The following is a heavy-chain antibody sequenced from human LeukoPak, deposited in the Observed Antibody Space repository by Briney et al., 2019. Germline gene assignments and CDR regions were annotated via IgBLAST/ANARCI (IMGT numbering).Heavy chain of an antibody. D-gene: IGHD3-22*01. CDR2: IYSGGST. CDR3: ASTLSDSTFDY. V-gene: IGHV3-53*01. CDR1: GFTVSSNY. Sequence: GGSLRLSCAASGFTVSSNYMSWVRQAPGKGLEWVSVIYSGGSTYYADSVKGRFTISRDNSKNTLYLQMNSLRAEDTAVYYCASTLSDSTFDYWGQGTLVTVSS. J-gene: IGHJ4*02.